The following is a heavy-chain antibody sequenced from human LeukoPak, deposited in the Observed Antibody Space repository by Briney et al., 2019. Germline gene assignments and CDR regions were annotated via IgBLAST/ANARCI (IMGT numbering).Heavy chain of an antibody. CDR3: ARRHCSGDSCYSGAFDI. CDR2: IYYSGST. CDR1: GGSISSGGYY. V-gene: IGHV4-31*03. D-gene: IGHD2-15*01. J-gene: IGHJ3*02. Sequence: SQTLSLTCTVSGGSISSGGYYWSWIRQHPGKGLEWIGYIYYSGSTYYNPSLKSRVTISVDTSKNQFSLKLGSVTAADTAMYYCARRHCSGDSCYSGAFDIWGQGTMVTVSS.